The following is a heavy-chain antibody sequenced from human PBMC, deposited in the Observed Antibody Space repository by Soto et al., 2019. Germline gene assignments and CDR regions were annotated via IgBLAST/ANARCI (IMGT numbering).Heavy chain of an antibody. D-gene: IGHD6-13*01. CDR1: GFIFSDYA. J-gene: IGHJ5*02. Sequence: QVHLVESGGGVVQPGRSLRLSCAASGFIFSDYAIHWVRQAPGKGLECVAVISHNGASKHHADSVKGRFTISRENSSNTVYLQTNSLRLEDTATYYCARGANSSSWYVGWIDPWRQGILVTVSS. V-gene: IGHV3-30-3*01. CDR2: ISHNGASK. CDR3: ARGANSSSWYVGWIDP.